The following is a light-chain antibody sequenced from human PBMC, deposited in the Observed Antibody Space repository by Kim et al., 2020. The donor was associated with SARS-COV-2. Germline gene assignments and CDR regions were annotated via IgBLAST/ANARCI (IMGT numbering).Light chain of an antibody. J-gene: IGKJ2*01. Sequence: EIVLTQSPSTLSLSPGERATLSCRASQSISDFLGWYQRRVGQPPRLLIYNASHRATGIPARFRGSGSGTDFTLTISGLEPEDSAIYYCQHRANCPQTLGQETKLEI. CDR3: QHRANCPQT. CDR1: QSISDF. CDR2: NAS. V-gene: IGKV3-11*01.